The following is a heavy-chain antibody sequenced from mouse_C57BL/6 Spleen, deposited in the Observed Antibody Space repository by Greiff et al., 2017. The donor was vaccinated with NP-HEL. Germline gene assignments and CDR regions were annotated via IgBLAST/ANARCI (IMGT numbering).Heavy chain of an antibody. D-gene: IGHD1-2*01. CDR1: GYTFTSYT. V-gene: IGHV1-4*01. Sequence: QVQLQQSGAELARPGASVKMSCKASGYTFTSYTMHWVKQRPGQGLEWIGYINPSSGYTKYNQKFKDKATLTADKSSSTAYMQLSSLTSEDSAVYDCARFLHYADGGAWFAYWGQGTLVTVSA. CDR2: INPSSGYT. CDR3: ARFLHYADGGAWFAY. J-gene: IGHJ3*01.